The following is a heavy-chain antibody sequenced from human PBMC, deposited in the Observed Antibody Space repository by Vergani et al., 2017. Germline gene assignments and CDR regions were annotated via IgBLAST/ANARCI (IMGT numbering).Heavy chain of an antibody. CDR2: ISFDGTNE. CDR1: GFALNRHA. J-gene: IGHJ4*02. Sequence: QVQLVEWGGGVVQPGGSLRLSCTASGFALNRHAMYWVRQAPGKGLEWVVGISFDGTNEYYPDLVKGRFTISRDIAKNTLYLQVRSLRLEDTGVYHCVGDRGLCAGGRCYTEAWDYWGQGTPVTVSS. CDR3: VGDRGLCAGGRCYTEAWDY. D-gene: IGHD2-2*02. V-gene: IGHV3-30-3*01.